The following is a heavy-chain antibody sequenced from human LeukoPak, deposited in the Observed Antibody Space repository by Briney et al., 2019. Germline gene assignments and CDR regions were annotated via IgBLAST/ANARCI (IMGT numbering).Heavy chain of an antibody. V-gene: IGHV3-7*03. Sequence: GGSLRLSCAASGFTFSTYRMSWVRQAPGKGLEWVANIKQDGSEKHYVDSVKGRFTISRDNAKNSLYLQMNSLRAEDTALYYCARSGYDYGDYWDAFDIWGQGTMVTVSS. CDR3: ARSGYDYGDYWDAFDI. CDR2: IKQDGSEK. D-gene: IGHD4-17*01. J-gene: IGHJ3*02. CDR1: GFTFSTYR.